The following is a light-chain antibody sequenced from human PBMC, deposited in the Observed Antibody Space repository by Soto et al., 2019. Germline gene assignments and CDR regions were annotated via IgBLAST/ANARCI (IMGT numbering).Light chain of an antibody. CDR3: QSYDSSLSVNWV. CDR2: GNS. Sequence: QSVLTQPPSVSGAPGQRVTISCTGSSSNIGAGYDVHWYQQLPGTDPKLLIYGNSNRPSGVPDRFSGSKSGTSASLAITGLQAEDEADYYCQSYDSSLSVNWVFGGGTKVTVL. CDR1: SSNIGAGYD. J-gene: IGLJ3*02. V-gene: IGLV1-40*01.